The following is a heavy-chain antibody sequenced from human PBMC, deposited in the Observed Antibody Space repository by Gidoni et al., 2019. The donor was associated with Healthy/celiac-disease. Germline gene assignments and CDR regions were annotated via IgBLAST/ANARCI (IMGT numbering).Heavy chain of an antibody. CDR3: ARGGLWFGLGGYYYFDY. J-gene: IGHJ4*02. Sequence: QVQLQQWGAGLLKPSETLSLTCAVYGGSFSGYYWSWICQPPGKGLEWIGEINHSGSTNYNPSLKSRVTISVDTSKNQFSLKLSSVTAADTAVYYCARGGLWFGLGGYYYFDYWGQGTLVTVSS. CDR1: GGSFSGYY. D-gene: IGHD3-10*01. V-gene: IGHV4-34*01. CDR2: INHSGST.